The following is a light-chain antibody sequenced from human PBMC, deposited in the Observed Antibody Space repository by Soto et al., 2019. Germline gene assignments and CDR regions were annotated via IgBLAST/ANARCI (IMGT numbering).Light chain of an antibody. V-gene: IGLV2-8*01. CDR1: NSDVGGYNY. J-gene: IGLJ1*01. Sequence: QSFLTQPPSASLSPGQSVTISCTGTNSDVGGYNYVSWYQQNPGKAPKLMIYEVSKRPSGVPDRFSGSKSGNTASLTVSGLQAEDEADYYCSSYAGSNNFEVFGTGTKVTVL. CDR3: SSYAGSNNFEV. CDR2: EVS.